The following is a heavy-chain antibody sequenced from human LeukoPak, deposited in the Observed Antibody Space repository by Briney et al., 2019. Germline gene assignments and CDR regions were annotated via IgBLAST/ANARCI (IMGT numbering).Heavy chain of an antibody. J-gene: IGHJ4*02. CDR1: GFTVSSNY. CDR3: VREGNGYGDHYFDY. CDR2: IYSGGNT. Sequence: GGSLTLSCAASGFTVSSNYMSWVRQAPGKGLEWVSVIYSGGNTYYADSVKGRFTISRDNSENTVYLQMNSLRAEDTAVYYCVREGNGYGDHYFDYWGQGTLVTVSS. V-gene: IGHV3-53*01. D-gene: IGHD4-17*01.